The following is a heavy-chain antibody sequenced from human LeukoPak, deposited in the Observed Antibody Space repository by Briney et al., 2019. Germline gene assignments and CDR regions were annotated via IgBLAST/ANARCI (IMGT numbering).Heavy chain of an antibody. CDR3: ARNYYDSSVLDY. J-gene: IGHJ4*02. V-gene: IGHV3-7*01. Sequence: GGSLRLSCAASGFIVSGDFMSWVRQAPGKGLEWVANIKQDGSEKYYVDSVKGRFTISRDNAKNSLYLQMNSLRAEDTAVYYCARNYYDSSVLDYWGQGTLVTVSS. CDR1: GFIVSGDF. CDR2: IKQDGSEK. D-gene: IGHD3-22*01.